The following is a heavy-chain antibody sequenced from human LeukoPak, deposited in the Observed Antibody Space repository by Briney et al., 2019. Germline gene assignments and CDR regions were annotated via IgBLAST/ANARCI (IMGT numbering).Heavy chain of an antibody. Sequence: GGSLRLSCAASGFTFSSYSMNWVRQAPGKGLEWVSSISSSSSYIYYADSVKGRFTISRDNAKNSLYLQMNSLRAEDTAVYYCARTMVRGVIDAFDIWGRGTLVTVSS. V-gene: IGHV3-21*01. J-gene: IGHJ3*02. CDR1: GFTFSSYS. D-gene: IGHD3-10*01. CDR3: ARTMVRGVIDAFDI. CDR2: ISSSSSYI.